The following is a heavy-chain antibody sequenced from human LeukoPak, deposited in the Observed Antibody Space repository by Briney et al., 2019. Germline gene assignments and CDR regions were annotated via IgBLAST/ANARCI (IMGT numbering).Heavy chain of an antibody. CDR2: IKEGGSET. V-gene: IGHV3-7*04. CDR1: GFTFSSYW. CDR3: ARELYSGFRHSHFDY. D-gene: IGHD5-12*01. Sequence: GGSLRLSCAASGFTFSSYWMSWVRQAPGKGLEWVANIKEGGSETYYVESVRGRFTISRDNAKNSLYLQMNSLRAEDTAVYYCARELYSGFRHSHFDYWGQGTLVTVSS. J-gene: IGHJ4*02.